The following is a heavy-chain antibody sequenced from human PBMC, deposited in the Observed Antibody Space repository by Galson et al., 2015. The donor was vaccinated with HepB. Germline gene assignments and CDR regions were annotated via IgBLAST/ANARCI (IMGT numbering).Heavy chain of an antibody. CDR3: AREPSVEFDS. V-gene: IGHV3-30-3*01. CDR2: ISYDGNHE. J-gene: IGHJ4*02. CDR1: GFTLTSYS. D-gene: IGHD5-24*01. Sequence: SLRLSCAASGFTLTSYSMHWVRQAPGKGLEWAAVISYDGNHEYYAASVKGRFTVSRDISKSTLYLQLDGLRPEDTALYYCAREPSVEFDSWGQGTLVTVSS.